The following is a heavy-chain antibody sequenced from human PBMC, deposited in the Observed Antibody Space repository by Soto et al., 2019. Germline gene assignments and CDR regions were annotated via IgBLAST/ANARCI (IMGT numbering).Heavy chain of an antibody. J-gene: IGHJ3*02. V-gene: IGHV3-21*01. Sequence: EVQLVESGGGLIKPGGSLRLSCAASGFTFSSYSMNWVRQAPGKGLEWVSSISSSSSYIYYADSVKGRFTISRDNAKNSLYLKMNSLRAEDTAVYYCAREIFPIPRYCYDPKPFDIWGQGTMVTVSS. CDR3: AREIFPIPRYCYDPKPFDI. D-gene: IGHD3-22*01. CDR1: GFTFSSYS. CDR2: ISSSSSYI.